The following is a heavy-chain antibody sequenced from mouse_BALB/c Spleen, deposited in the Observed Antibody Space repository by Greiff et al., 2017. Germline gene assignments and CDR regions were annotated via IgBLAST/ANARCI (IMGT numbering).Heavy chain of an antibody. CDR3: ARRIRYEQYFDV. J-gene: IGHJ1*01. Sequence: EVQRVESGGGLVQPGGSLKLSCAASGFTFSSFGMHWVRQAPGKGLEWVAYISSSSSTSYYADTVKGRFTISRDNPKNPLFLQMTSLRSEDTAMYYCARRIRYEQYFDVWGAGTTVTVSS. CDR1: GFTFSSFG. D-gene: IGHD2-14*01. V-gene: IGHV5-17*02. CDR2: ISSSSSTS.